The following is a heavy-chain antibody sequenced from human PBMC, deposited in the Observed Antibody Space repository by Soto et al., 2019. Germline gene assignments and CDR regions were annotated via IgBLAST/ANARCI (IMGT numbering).Heavy chain of an antibody. CDR3: ARSRNGGVAGSFDY. D-gene: IGHD2-8*01. Sequence: QVQLVESGGGVVQPGKYLRVSRVVSGFIFRGDSIHWVRQAPGKGLEWVAAISRDGSIKYYLDSVKGRFTVSRDNSKNAVYLEMNSRRDEDTSLYHCARSRNGGVAGSFDYWGHGTLVIVSA. CDR1: GFIFRGDS. V-gene: IGHV3-30*04. J-gene: IGHJ4*01. CDR2: ISRDGSIK.